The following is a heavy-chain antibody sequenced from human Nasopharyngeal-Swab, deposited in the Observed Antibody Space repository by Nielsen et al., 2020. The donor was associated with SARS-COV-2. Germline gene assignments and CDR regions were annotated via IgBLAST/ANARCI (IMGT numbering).Heavy chain of an antibody. J-gene: IGHJ4*02. D-gene: IGHD6-6*01. V-gene: IGHV4-39*01. CDR2: IYPSGST. CDR1: DASIRSSSFS. Sequence: SETLSLTCTVSDASIRSSSFSWGWIRQPPGKGLEWIAQIYPSGSTNYNPSLRSRVTISIDTSKKQFCLKLHSVTAADTAVYYCARLDSRSSGDYWGQGSLVTVSS. CDR3: ARLDSRSSGDY.